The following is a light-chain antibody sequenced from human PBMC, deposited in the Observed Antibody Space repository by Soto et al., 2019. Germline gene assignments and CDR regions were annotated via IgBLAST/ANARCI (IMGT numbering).Light chain of an antibody. J-gene: IGKJ1*01. V-gene: IGKV1-39*01. Sequence: DIQMTQSQSSLSASVGDRVTITCRASQSISSYLNWYQQKPGKAPKLLIYAASNLQSGVPSRFSGSGSGTDYTLTISSLQPEDFATFYCQQSYTSWTFGQGTKVDIK. CDR2: AAS. CDR3: QQSYTSWT. CDR1: QSISSY.